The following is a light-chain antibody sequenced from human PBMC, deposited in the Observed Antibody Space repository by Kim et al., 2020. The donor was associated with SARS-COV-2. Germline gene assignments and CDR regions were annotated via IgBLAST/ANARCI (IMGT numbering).Light chain of an antibody. J-gene: IGLJ3*02. V-gene: IGLV3-21*04. CDR1: NIGSKN. CDR2: YDS. CDR3: QVWDSSSDHRV. Sequence: SYELTQPPSVSVAPGKTARITCGGNNIGSKNVHGYQQKPGQAPVLVIYYDSDRPSGIPERFSGSNSGNTATLTISRVEAGDEADYYCQVWDSSSDHRVFGGGTQLTVL.